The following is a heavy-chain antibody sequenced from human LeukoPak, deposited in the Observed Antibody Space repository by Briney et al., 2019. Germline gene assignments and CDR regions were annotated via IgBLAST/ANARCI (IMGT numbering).Heavy chain of an antibody. V-gene: IGHV3-30*04. CDR3: AKVWEAYCGGDCFSPFDY. D-gene: IGHD2-21*02. CDR1: GFTFSTFS. CDR2: ISYDGSNK. J-gene: IGHJ4*02. Sequence: PGGSLRLSCSASGFTFSTFSMHWVRQAPGKGLEWVAVISYDGSNKYYADSVKGRFTISRDNSKETLNLQMNSLRAEDTAIYYCAKVWEAYCGGDCFSPFDYWGQGTLFTLSS.